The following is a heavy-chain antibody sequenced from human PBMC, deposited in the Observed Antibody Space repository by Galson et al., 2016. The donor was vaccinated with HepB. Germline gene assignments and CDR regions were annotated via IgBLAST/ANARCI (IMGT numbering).Heavy chain of an antibody. CDR2: INQGGSQT. Sequence: SLRLSCAASGLSIGDYGMIWVRQAPGNGPEWVANINQGGSQTFYADSVKGRFTISRDNAEKSLYLPMHRLRPEDTAVYYCARDLSPAYADNWYDALDLWGQGTLVTVSS. D-gene: IGHD2-2*01. V-gene: IGHV3-7*04. CDR1: GLSIGDYG. J-gene: IGHJ3*01. CDR3: ARDLSPAYADNWYDALDL.